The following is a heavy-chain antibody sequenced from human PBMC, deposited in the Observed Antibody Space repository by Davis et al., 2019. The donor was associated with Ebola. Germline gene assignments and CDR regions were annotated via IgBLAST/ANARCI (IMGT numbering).Heavy chain of an antibody. V-gene: IGHV3-74*01. CDR2: INSNGRTP. Sequence: GESLKISCAASGFTFGSYWMHWVRQAPGKGLVWVARINSNGRTPSYADSVKGRFTVSRDNAKSMLHLQMNSLRAEDTAVYYCARAVNNDGDSQYPFWNYWGQGTLVTVSS. CDR1: GFTFGSYW. CDR3: ARAVNNDGDSQYPFWNY. J-gene: IGHJ4*02. D-gene: IGHD2-21*01.